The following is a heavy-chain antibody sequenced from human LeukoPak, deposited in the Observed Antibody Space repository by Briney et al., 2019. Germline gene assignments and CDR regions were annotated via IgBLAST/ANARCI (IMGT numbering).Heavy chain of an antibody. Sequence: ASVKVSCKASGGTFSSYAISWVRQAPGQGLEWMGGFIPIFGTANYAQKFQGRVTITADESTSTAYMELSSLGSEDTAVYYCASENLAYYGMDVWGQGTTVTVSS. J-gene: IGHJ6*02. CDR2: FIPIFGTA. D-gene: IGHD1-14*01. V-gene: IGHV1-69*13. CDR1: GGTFSSYA. CDR3: ASENLAYYGMDV.